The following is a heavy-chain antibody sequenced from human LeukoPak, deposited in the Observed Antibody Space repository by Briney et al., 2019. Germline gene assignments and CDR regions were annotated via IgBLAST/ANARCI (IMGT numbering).Heavy chain of an antibody. V-gene: IGHV1-69*06. CDR1: GGTFSSYA. CDR3: VGKSDYYYYMDV. CDR2: IIPIFGTA. D-gene: IGHD3-16*01. J-gene: IGHJ6*03. Sequence: SVKVSCKASGGTFSSYAISWVRRAPGQGLEWMGGIIPIFGTANYAQKFQGRVTITADKSTSTAYMELSSLRSEDTAVYYCVGKSDYYYYMDVWGKGTTVTVSS.